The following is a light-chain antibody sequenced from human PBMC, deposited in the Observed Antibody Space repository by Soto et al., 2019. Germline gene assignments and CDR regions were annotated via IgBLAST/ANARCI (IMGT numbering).Light chain of an antibody. CDR3: QQYNNWPLT. V-gene: IGKV3-15*01. J-gene: IGKJ4*01. Sequence: EIVMTQSPATLSVSPRERATLSCRASQSVSSNLAWYQQKPGQAPRLLIYGASTRATGIPARFSGSGSGTDFTLTISSLQSEDFAVYYCQQYNNWPLTFGGGTKVEIK. CDR1: QSVSSN. CDR2: GAS.